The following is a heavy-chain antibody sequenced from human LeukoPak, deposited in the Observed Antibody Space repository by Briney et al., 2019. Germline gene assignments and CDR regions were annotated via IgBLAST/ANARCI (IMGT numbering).Heavy chain of an antibody. CDR1: GYSFTDYF. J-gene: IGHJ4*02. CDR2: INPNSGGT. V-gene: IGHV1-2*02. D-gene: IGHD2-15*01. Sequence: GASVKVSCKASGYSFTDYFIHWVRQAPGQGLEWMGWINPNSGGTNYAQKFQGRVTITRNTSMSTAYMELSSLRSEDTAVYYCARGARRYCSGGSCYSVVYYWGQGTLVTVSS. CDR3: ARGARRYCSGGSCYSVVYY.